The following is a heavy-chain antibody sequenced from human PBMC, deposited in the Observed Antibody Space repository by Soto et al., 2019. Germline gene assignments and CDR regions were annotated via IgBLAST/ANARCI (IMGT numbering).Heavy chain of an antibody. Sequence: SVKVSCKASGGTFSSYAISWVRQAPGQGLEWMGGIIPIFGTANYAQKFQGRVTITADESTSTAYMELSSLRSEDTAVYYCARDRQKQQLVGSYYGMDVWGQGTAVTVSS. V-gene: IGHV1-69*13. D-gene: IGHD6-13*01. J-gene: IGHJ6*02. CDR3: ARDRQKQQLVGSYYGMDV. CDR1: GGTFSSYA. CDR2: IIPIFGTA.